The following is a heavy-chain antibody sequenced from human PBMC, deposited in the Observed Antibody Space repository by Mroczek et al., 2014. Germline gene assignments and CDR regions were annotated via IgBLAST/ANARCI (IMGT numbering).Heavy chain of an antibody. J-gene: IGHJ5*02. V-gene: IGHV4-34*01. D-gene: IGHD2-2*01. CDR3: ARAPTPYCSSTSCYVGRRFDP. Sequence: QVQLQQWGAGLLKPSETLSLTCAVYGGSFSGYYWSWIRQPPGKGLEWIGEINHSGSTNYNPSLKSRVTISVDTSKNQFSLKLSSVTAADTAVYYCARAPTPYCSSTSCYVGRRFDPWGQGTLVTVSS. CDR2: INHSGST. CDR1: GGSFSGYY.